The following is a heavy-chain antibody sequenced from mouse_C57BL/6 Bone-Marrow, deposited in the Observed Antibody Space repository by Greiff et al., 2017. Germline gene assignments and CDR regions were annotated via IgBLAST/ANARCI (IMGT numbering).Heavy chain of an antibody. CDR3: TTGDYDDYAMDY. D-gene: IGHD2-4*01. CDR2: IDPENGDT. CDR1: GFNIKDDY. J-gene: IGHJ4*01. V-gene: IGHV14-4*01. Sequence: EVQGVESGAELVRPGASVKLSCTASGFNIKDDYMHWVKQRPEQGLEWIGWIDPENGDTAYASKFQGKATITADTSSNTAYLQLSSLTSEDTAVYYCTTGDYDDYAMDYGGQGTSVTVSS.